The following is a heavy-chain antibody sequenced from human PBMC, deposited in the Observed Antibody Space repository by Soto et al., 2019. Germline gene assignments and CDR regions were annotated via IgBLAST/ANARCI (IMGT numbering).Heavy chain of an antibody. D-gene: IGHD2-2*01. Sequence: QVQLAQSGAEVRKPGSSVKVSCGASGGSFSDFAFSWLRQAPGQGLEWMGGIIPMFAASKYAQRFQDSVTITADESTNTVYLALSSLTSDDTATYYCARGGIVAVPAALSSYHDYTNYRFDSWAQGTLVTVSS. CDR2: IIPMFAAS. J-gene: IGHJ4*02. V-gene: IGHV1-69*01. CDR3: ARGGIVAVPAALSSYHDYTNYRFDS. CDR1: GGSFSDFA.